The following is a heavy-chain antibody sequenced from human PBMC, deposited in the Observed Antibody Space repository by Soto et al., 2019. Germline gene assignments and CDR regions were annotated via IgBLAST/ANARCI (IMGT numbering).Heavy chain of an antibody. V-gene: IGHV4-30-4*01. CDR1: GGSISGGGYY. CDR2: ISDSGST. D-gene: IGHD3-16*02. CDR3: ARAPSFFDS. Sequence: QVQLQESGPGLVKPSQTLSLTCTVSGGSISGGGYYWSWIRQPPGKGLEWLGYISDSGSTYYNPSPESRIAMSLDTSKNQFSLKLTSVTAADTAVYYCARAPSFFDSWGQGTLVTVSS. J-gene: IGHJ4*02.